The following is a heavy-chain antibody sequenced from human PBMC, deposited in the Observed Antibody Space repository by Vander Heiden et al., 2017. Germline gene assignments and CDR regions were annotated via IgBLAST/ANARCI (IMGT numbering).Heavy chain of an antibody. J-gene: IGHJ6*01. D-gene: IGHD2-21*01. V-gene: IGHV3-30*01. CDR1: GFTFSSYA. CDR3: ARGYEWRAILSYYGKDV. Sequence: QVQLVESGGGAVQPGRSLRLPCAASGFTFSSYAMPWVRQAPGKGLGWVAVISYDGSNKYYADSVKGRVTISRDNSKNTLYLQMNSLSAEHTAVYYCARGYEWRAILSYYGKDVWWEGPTVTVAS. CDR2: ISYDGSNK.